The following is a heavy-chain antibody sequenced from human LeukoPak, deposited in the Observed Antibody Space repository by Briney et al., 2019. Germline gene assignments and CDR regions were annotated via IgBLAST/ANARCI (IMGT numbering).Heavy chain of an antibody. V-gene: IGHV1-46*01. CDR2: INPSGGST. CDR3: ARDYGESNWFDP. Sequence: ASVKVSCKASGYTFTSYYMHWVRQAPGQGLEWMGIINPSGGSTSYAQKFQGWVTMTRDTSISTAYMELSRLRSDDTAVYYCARDYGESNWFDPWGQGTLVTVSS. J-gene: IGHJ5*02. CDR1: GYTFTSYY. D-gene: IGHD3-10*01.